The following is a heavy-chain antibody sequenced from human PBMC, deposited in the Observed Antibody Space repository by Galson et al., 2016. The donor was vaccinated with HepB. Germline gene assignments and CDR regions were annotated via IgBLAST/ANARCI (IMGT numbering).Heavy chain of an antibody. V-gene: IGHV3-48*02. Sequence: SLRLSCAVFGFTLNSYSMNWVRQAPGKGLEWISYITSSSGLIFYADSVKGRFTISRDNARNSLYLQMNILRDEDTAVYYCARVVYGLASYYRFYDYWGQGTLVTVSS. CDR3: ARVVYGLASYYRFYDY. CDR1: GFTLNSYS. D-gene: IGHD3-10*01. CDR2: ITSSSGLI. J-gene: IGHJ4*02.